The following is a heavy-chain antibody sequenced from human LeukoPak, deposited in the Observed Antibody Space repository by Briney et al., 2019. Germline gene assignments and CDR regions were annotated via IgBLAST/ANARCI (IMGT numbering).Heavy chain of an antibody. CDR3: ARDFWNFDDSRGYYRDFDS. CDR2: IGSYAGDT. CDR1: TSY. Sequence: ASVKVSCKATSYISWVRQAPGQGLEWMGWIGSYAGDTYYAQKFQGRVTVTTDTSSSTAYMELRSLRSDDTAVYCCARDFWNFDDSRGYYRDFDSWGQGTLVTVSS. V-gene: IGHV1-18*01. J-gene: IGHJ5*01. D-gene: IGHD3-22*01.